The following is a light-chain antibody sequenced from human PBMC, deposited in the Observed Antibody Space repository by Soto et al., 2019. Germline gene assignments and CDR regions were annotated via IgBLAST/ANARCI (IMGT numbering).Light chain of an antibody. CDR1: RSNMGAGYD. J-gene: IGLJ2*01. CDR2: NNN. CDR3: QSYDTGLRGSV. Sequence: QSVLTQPPSVSGAPGQRVTLSCTGSRSNMGAGYDVHWYQQFPGTAPKLLIYNNNIRPSGVPDRFSGSKSDTSASLAITGLQADDEADYYCQSYDTGLRGSVFGGGTQLTVL. V-gene: IGLV1-40*01.